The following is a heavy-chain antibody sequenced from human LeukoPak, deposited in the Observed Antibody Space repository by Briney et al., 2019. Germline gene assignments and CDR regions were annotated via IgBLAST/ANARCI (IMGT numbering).Heavy chain of an antibody. CDR3: ARSPDIVATISSWFDP. J-gene: IGHJ5*02. Sequence: ASVKASCKASGYTFTSYDINWVRQATGQGLEWMGWMNPNSGNTGYAQKFQGRVTITADKSTSTAYMELSSLRSEDTAVYYCARSPDIVATISSWFDPWGQGTLVTVSS. CDR2: MNPNSGNT. CDR1: GYTFTSYD. D-gene: IGHD5-12*01. V-gene: IGHV1-8*03.